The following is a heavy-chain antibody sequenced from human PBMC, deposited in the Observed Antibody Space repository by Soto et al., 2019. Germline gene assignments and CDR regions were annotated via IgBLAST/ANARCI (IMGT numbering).Heavy chain of an antibody. V-gene: IGHV4-59*01. CDR3: VRINTVTDDSGYYYYYMDV. Sequence: SETLSLTCTVSGGSISSYYWSWIRQPPGKGLEWIGYIYYSGSTNYNPSLKSRVTISVDTSKNQFSLKLSSVTAADTAVYYCVRINTVTDDSGYYYYYMDVWGKGTTVTVSS. J-gene: IGHJ6*03. D-gene: IGHD4-4*01. CDR1: GGSISSYY. CDR2: IYYSGST.